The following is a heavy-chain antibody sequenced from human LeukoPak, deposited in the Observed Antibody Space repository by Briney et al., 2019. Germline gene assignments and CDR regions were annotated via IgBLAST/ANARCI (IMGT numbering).Heavy chain of an antibody. D-gene: IGHD5-18*01. CDR3: ARRSGYIHGTDY. Sequence: GESLKISCKGSGYSFSNYWIGWVRQIPGAGLEWIGIIYPGDSDTRYSPSFQGHVTISADKSISTAYLQWSSLKASDTAMYYCARRSGYIHGTDYWGQGTLVTVSS. CDR2: IYPGDSDT. V-gene: IGHV5-51*01. J-gene: IGHJ4*02. CDR1: GYSFSNYW.